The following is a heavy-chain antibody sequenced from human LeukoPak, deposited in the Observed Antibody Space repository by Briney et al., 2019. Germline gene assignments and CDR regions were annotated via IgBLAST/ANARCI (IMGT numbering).Heavy chain of an antibody. V-gene: IGHV3-73*01. J-gene: IGHJ6*03. D-gene: IGHD3-22*01. CDR2: IRSKANSYAT. CDR1: GFTFSGSA. Sequence: GGSLRLSCAASGFTFSGSAMHWVRQASGKGLEWVGRIRSKANSYATAYAASVKGRFTISRDDSKNTAYLQMNSLKTEDTAVYYCTRAADSSGYYLSLYYYYYYMDVWGKGTTVTVSS. CDR3: TRAADSSGYYLSLYYYYYYMDV.